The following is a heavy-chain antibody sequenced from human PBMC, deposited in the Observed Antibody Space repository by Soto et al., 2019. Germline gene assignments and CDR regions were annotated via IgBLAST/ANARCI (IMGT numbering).Heavy chain of an antibody. J-gene: IGHJ6*02. CDR2: FGSAGDI. CDR1: GFTFNNYD. V-gene: IGHV3-13*01. Sequence: GGSLRISCAASGFTFNNYDMLWVRQAPGKGLEWVSTFGSAGDIYYSDSVKGRFTISRDNARNSLYLQMNSLRAADTAVYYCARGGPIWIYYFLGMDVWGQGTTFTVS. D-gene: IGHD3-16*01. CDR3: ARGGPIWIYYFLGMDV.